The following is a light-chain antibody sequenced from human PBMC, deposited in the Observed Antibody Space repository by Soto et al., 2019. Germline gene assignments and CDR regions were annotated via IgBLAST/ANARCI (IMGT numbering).Light chain of an antibody. CDR3: QQYGSSPRT. J-gene: IGKJ1*01. Sequence: EIVLTQAPGTLSFSPGERATLSCWASQTVTSNYLAWYQQKPGQAPRPLIYAASSRATGIPDRFSGSGSGTDFTLTISGLEPEDFALYYCQQYGSSPRTFGQGTKVDIK. CDR2: AAS. V-gene: IGKV3-20*01. CDR1: QTVTSNY.